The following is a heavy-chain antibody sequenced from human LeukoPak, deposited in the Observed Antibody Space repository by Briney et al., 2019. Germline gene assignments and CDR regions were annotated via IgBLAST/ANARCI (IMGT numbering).Heavy chain of an antibody. CDR3: ARQNDFWRGYYDY. J-gene: IGHJ4*02. D-gene: IGHD3-3*01. CDR1: GFTFSDYY. Sequence: GGSLRLSCAASGFTFSDYYMSWIRQAPGKGLEWVSYISSSGSTIYYADSVKGRFTISRDNAKNSLYLQMNSLRAEDTAMYYCARQNDFWRGYYDYWGQGILVSVSS. CDR2: ISSSGSTI. V-gene: IGHV3-11*04.